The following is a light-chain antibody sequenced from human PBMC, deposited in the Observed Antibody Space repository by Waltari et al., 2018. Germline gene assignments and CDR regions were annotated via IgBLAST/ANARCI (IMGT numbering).Light chain of an antibody. CDR3: QRYDSFPLS. CDR2: ETS. Sequence: DIQMNQSPSTLSASVGDRVTITCRASQNIESWVAWYQQRPGKGPKLLIYETSTLEVGVPSRFIGSRSGTDFTLTISSLQPDDFSTYFCQRYDSFPLSFGGGTKVEIE. J-gene: IGKJ4*01. V-gene: IGKV1-5*03. CDR1: QNIESW.